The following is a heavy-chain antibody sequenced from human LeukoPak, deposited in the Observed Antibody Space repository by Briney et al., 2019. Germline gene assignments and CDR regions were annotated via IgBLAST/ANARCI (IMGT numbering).Heavy chain of an antibody. J-gene: IGHJ4*02. V-gene: IGHV3-48*01. CDR1: GFTFSIYS. D-gene: IGHD3-9*01. CDR2: ISSSSSTI. CDR3: ARLEDYDILTGFDY. Sequence: GGSLRLSCAASGFTFSIYSMNWVRQAPGKGLEWVSYISSSSSTIHYADSVKGRFTISRDNAKNSLYLQMNSLRAEDTAVYYCARLEDYDILTGFDYWGQGTLVTVSS.